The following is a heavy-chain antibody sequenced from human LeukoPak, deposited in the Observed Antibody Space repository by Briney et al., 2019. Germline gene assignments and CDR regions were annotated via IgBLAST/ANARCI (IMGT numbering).Heavy chain of an antibody. CDR3: ATSGQVVATMHY. Sequence: GASVKVSFKASGYTFTSYAMHWVRQAPGQRLEWMGLINAGNGNTKYSQKFQGRVTIARDTSASTAYMELSSLRSEDTAVYYCATSGQVVATMHYWGQGTLVTVSS. CDR1: GYTFTSYA. CDR2: INAGNGNT. D-gene: IGHD2-15*01. J-gene: IGHJ4*02. V-gene: IGHV1-3*01.